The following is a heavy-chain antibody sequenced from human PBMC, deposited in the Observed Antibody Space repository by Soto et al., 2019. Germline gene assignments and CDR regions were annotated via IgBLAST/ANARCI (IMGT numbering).Heavy chain of an antibody. D-gene: IGHD3-3*01. Sequence: QVQLQQSGPGLVKPSQTLSLTCAISGDSVSSNSAAWNWIRQSPSRGLEWLGRTYYRSKWYNDYAVSVKSRITITPDTSKNLFSLQLNSVTPEDTAVYYCARGTVLRFLEWPYPPDLYYFDYWGQGTLVTVSS. CDR1: GDSVSSNSAA. CDR3: ARGTVLRFLEWPYPPDLYYFDY. CDR2: TYYRSKWYN. V-gene: IGHV6-1*01. J-gene: IGHJ4*02.